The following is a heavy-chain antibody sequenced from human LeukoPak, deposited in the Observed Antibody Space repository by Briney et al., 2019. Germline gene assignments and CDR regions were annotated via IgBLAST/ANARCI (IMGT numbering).Heavy chain of an antibody. V-gene: IGHV3-48*01. CDR2: ISSSSSNI. CDR3: AKEPYCSSGSCYSAYFDY. J-gene: IGHJ4*02. CDR1: GFTFSTYG. Sequence: GGSLRLSCAASGFTFSTYGMSWVRQAPGKGLEWISYISSSSSNIYYADSVEGRFTVSRDNAKKSLYLQMNSLRVEDTAVYYCAKEPYCSSGSCYSAYFDYWGQGALVTVSS. D-gene: IGHD2-15*01.